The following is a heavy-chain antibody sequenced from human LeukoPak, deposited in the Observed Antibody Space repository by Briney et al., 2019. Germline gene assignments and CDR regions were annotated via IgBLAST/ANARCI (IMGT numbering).Heavy chain of an antibody. D-gene: IGHD3-10*01. V-gene: IGHV3-23*01. CDR3: ARGGSVFAYFFDY. Sequence: GGSLRLSCAASGFIFSNYAMTWARLTPGKGLEWVSAISGSGGTTYCADSVKGRFTISRDSSTNTLYLQLSSLRAEDTAIYYCARGGSVFAYFFDYWGQGTLVTVSS. CDR2: ISGSGGTT. J-gene: IGHJ4*02. CDR1: GFIFSNYA.